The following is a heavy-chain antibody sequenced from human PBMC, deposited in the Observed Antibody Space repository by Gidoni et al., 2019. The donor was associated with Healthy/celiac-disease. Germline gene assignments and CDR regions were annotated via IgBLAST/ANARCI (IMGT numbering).Heavy chain of an antibody. CDR3: AKDLRIFNDRDY. Sequence: EVQLLESGGGLVQPGGSLRISCAASGFTFSSYAMSWVRQAPGKGLEWVSAISGSGGSTYYADSVKGRFTISRDNSKNTLYLQMNSLRAEDTAVYYCAKDLRIFNDRDYWGQGTLVTVSS. CDR2: ISGSGGST. J-gene: IGHJ4*02. D-gene: IGHD3-22*01. CDR1: GFTFSSYA. V-gene: IGHV3-23*01.